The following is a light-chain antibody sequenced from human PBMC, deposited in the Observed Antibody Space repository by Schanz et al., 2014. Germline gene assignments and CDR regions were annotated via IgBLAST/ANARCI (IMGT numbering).Light chain of an antibody. CDR2: GAS. J-gene: IGKJ5*01. CDR3: QQYGSSVT. V-gene: IGKV3-20*01. Sequence: DIVLTQSPGTLSLSPGERATLSCRASQSVIGSHLAWYQQKPGQAPRLLIYGASNRATGIPDRVSGSGSGKHFHITRSGLELEDYAVYYCQQYGSSVTFGQGTRLEIK. CDR1: QSVIGSH.